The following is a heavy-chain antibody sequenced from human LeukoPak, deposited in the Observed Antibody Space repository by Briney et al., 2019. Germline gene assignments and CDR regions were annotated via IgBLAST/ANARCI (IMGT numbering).Heavy chain of an antibody. CDR2: IYSGGGT. CDR1: RFTVSDNY. CDR3: ARAGGVKSGGDY. Sequence: QAGGSLRLSCAASRFTVSDNYMRWVRQAPGKGLEWVSLIYSGGGTAYVDSVKGRFTISRDSSKNTLYLQMNNLRVEDTGVYFCARAGGVKSGGDYCGQGTLVSVSS. V-gene: IGHV3-66*01. J-gene: IGHJ4*02. D-gene: IGHD2-8*01.